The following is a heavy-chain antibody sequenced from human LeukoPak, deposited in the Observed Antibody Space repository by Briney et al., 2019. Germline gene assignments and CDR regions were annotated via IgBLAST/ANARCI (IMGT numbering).Heavy chain of an antibody. J-gene: IGHJ4*02. Sequence: ASVKVSCKASGYTFTSYDINWVRQATGQGLEWMGWMNPNSGNTGYAQKFQGRVTMTRNTSISTAYMELSSLRSEDTAVYYCARDRGYNGYAEYYFDYWGQGTLVTVSS. D-gene: IGHD5-12*01. CDR2: MNPNSGNT. CDR1: GYTFTSYD. CDR3: ARDRGYNGYAEYYFDY. V-gene: IGHV1-8*01.